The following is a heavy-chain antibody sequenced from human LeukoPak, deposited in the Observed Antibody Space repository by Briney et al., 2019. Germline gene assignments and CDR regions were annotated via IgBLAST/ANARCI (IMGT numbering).Heavy chain of an antibody. J-gene: IGHJ4*02. Sequence: SETLSLTCGVFGVSINDYYWSWIRQSPGKGLEWIGEMSHTEGTRYNPSLESRVTMSVGTSKNQLSLKLIFVTAADTAVYYCARIRCGHSGSVCYNHWGLGTLVTVSS. D-gene: IGHD2-21*01. CDR3: ARIRCGHSGSVCYNH. CDR2: MSHTEGT. V-gene: IGHV4-34*01. CDR1: GVSINDYY.